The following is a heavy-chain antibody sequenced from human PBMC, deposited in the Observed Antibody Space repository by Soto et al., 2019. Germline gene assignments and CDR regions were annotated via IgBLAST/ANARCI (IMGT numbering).Heavy chain of an antibody. D-gene: IGHD2-8*01. J-gene: IGHJ4*02. CDR2: ISYDERTT. V-gene: IGHV3-74*01. CDR1: GFTFSNYW. Sequence: PGGSLRLSCAASGFTFSNYWMHWIRQAPGKGLVWVSRISYDERTTTYADSVKGRFTISRDNAKNTVFLEMKSLRAEGTAVYYCARGGASHAHPPDHWGQGTLVTVSS. CDR3: ARGGASHAHPPDH.